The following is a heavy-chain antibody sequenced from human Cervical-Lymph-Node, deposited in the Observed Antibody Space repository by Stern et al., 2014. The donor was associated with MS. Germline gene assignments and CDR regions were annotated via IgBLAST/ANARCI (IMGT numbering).Heavy chain of an antibody. Sequence: QVTLKESGPTLVKPTQTLTLTCTFSGFSLSTSGVGVGWIRQPPGKALEWLALIYWDDDKRYSPSLKSRLTITKDTSKNQVVLTMTNMDPVDTATYYCAHRYLAAAASPFDYWGQGTLVTVSS. CDR2: IYWDDDK. V-gene: IGHV2-5*02. J-gene: IGHJ4*02. D-gene: IGHD6-13*01. CDR3: AHRYLAAAASPFDY. CDR1: GFSLSTSGVG.